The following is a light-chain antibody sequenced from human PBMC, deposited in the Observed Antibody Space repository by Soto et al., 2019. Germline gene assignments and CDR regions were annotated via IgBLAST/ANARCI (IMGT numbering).Light chain of an antibody. Sequence: QSVLTQPPSVSGAPGQRVTVSCTGSSSNIEAGHHVHWYQQLPGTAPKLLIYNNDNRPSGVPDRFSGSKSGTSASLAISGLQAEDEAEYYCQSYDTSLSDVLFGGGTQLTVL. CDR2: NND. V-gene: IGLV1-40*01. CDR1: SSNIEAGHH. CDR3: QSYDTSLSDVL. J-gene: IGLJ2*01.